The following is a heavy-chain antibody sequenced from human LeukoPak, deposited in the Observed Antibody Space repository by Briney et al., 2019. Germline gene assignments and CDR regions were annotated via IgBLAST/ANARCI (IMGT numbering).Heavy chain of an antibody. V-gene: IGHV4-61*01. D-gene: IGHD5-24*01. CDR3: ARGNRDGYKFDF. J-gene: IGHJ4*02. Sequence: SETLSLTCTVSGGSVSSGSSYWTWIRQPPGKGLEWIGYIYYSGSTNSNPSLKSRDTISVDTSKNQFSLKLSSVTAADTAVYYCARGNRDGYKFDFWGPGTLVTVSS. CDR2: IYYSGST. CDR1: GGSVSSGSSY.